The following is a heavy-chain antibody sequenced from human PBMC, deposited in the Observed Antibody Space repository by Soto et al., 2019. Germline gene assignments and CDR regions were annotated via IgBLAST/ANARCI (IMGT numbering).Heavy chain of an antibody. Sequence: XSVKVCWNASGDTFTSYARHWVRQAPGQRLEWMGWINAGNGNTKYSQKFQGRVTITRDTSASTAYMELSSLRSEDTAVYYCARYGLAVAGTPVKGMDVWGQGTAVTVSS. V-gene: IGHV1-3*01. CDR2: INAGNGNT. D-gene: IGHD6-19*01. J-gene: IGHJ6*02. CDR3: ARYGLAVAGTPVKGMDV. CDR1: GDTFTSYA.